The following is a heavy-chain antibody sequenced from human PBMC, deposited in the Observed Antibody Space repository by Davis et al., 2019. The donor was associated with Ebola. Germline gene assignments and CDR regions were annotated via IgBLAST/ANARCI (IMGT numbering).Heavy chain of an antibody. Sequence: GESLKISCAASGFTFSSYWMSWVRQAPGKGLEWVANIKQDGSEKYYVDSVKGRFTISRDNSKNTLYLQMNSLRAEDTAVYYCARDHHYYDSSGYYGVTGGYFDYWGQGTLVTVSS. J-gene: IGHJ4*02. CDR1: GFTFSSYW. CDR2: IKQDGSEK. D-gene: IGHD3-22*01. V-gene: IGHV3-7*01. CDR3: ARDHHYYDSSGYYGVTGGYFDY.